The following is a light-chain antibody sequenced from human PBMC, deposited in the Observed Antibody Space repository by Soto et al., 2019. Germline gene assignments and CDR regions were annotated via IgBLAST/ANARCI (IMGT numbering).Light chain of an antibody. V-gene: IGKV3-20*01. CDR1: QSLSSNY. J-gene: IGKJ1*01. Sequence: EIVLAQSPGSLSLSPGGRAPLSCRASQSLSSNYLAWYQQKPGQAPRLLIYGASSRATGIPDRFSGSGSGAEFTLTINGLQPDDYATYYCQQYNGYRTWTFGQGTKVDIK. CDR3: QQYNGYRTWT. CDR2: GAS.